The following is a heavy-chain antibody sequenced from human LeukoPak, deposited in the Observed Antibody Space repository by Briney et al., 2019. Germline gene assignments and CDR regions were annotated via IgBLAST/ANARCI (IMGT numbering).Heavy chain of an antibody. CDR2: IDQGGSLR. CDR1: GFTFNTYW. D-gene: IGHD6-13*01. Sequence: PGGSLRLSCAASGFTFNTYWMIWVRQAPGKGLEWVANIDQGGSLRYYVDSLKGRFTISRDNSKNTLYLQMNSLRAEDTAVYYWARAKFSSNWYYFDYWGQGTPVTVSS. J-gene: IGHJ4*02. CDR3: ARAKFSSNWYYFDY. V-gene: IGHV3-7*03.